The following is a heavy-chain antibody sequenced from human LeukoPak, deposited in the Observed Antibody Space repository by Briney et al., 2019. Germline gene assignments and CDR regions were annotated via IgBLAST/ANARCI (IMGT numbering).Heavy chain of an antibody. CDR1: GFTFSSYS. D-gene: IGHD3-22*01. V-gene: IGHV3-21*01. J-gene: IGHJ4*02. CDR3: ASSIRYYYDSTVCDY. Sequence: PGGSLRLSCAASGFTFSSYSMNWVRQAPGKGLEWVSSISSSSSYIYYADSVKGRFTISRDNAKNSLYLQMNSLRAEDTAVYYCASSIRYYYDSTVCDYWGQGTLVTVSS. CDR2: ISSSSSYI.